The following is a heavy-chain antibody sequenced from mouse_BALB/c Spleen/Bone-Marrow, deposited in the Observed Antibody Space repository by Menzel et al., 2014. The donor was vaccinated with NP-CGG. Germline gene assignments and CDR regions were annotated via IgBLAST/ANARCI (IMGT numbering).Heavy chain of an antibody. CDR2: IRNKAKGYTT. CDR3: ARDENVGIYWYFDV. Sequence: EVQLVESGGGSVQPGGSLRLSCATSGFTFTDYYMSWVRQPPGKALEWLGFIRNKAKGYTTDYSASVKGRFTISRDNSQRILYLQMNTLRVEDSATYYCARDENVGIYWYFDVWGAGTAVIVSS. CDR1: GFTFTDYY. J-gene: IGHJ1*01. V-gene: IGHV7-3*02.